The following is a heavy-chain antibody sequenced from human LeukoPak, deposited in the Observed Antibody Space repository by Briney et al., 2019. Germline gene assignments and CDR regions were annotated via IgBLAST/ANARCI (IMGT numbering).Heavy chain of an antibody. CDR2: ISSNGGST. J-gene: IGHJ4*02. V-gene: IGHV3-64*01. D-gene: IGHD3-22*01. CDR1: GFTFSSYA. CDR3: ARSGSSGPYYFDY. Sequence: PGGSLRLSCAASGFTFSSYAMHWVRQAPGKGLEYVSAISSNGGSTYYANSVKGRFTISRDNSKNTLYLQMGSLRAEDMAVYYCARSGSSGPYYFDYWGQGTLVTVSS.